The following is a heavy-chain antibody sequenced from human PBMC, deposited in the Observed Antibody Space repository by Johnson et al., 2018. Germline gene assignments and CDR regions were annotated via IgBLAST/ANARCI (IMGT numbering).Heavy chain of an antibody. CDR1: GFTFDDYA. J-gene: IGHJ6*02. CDR2: ISWNSGSI. Sequence: EVQLVESGGGLVQPGRSXRLSCAASGFTFDDYAMHWVRQAPGKGLEWVSGISWNSGSIGYADSVKGRFTISRDNAKNSLYLQMNSLRAEDTALYYCAKDIRGADYGMDVWGQGTTVTVSS. CDR3: AKDIRGADYGMDV. V-gene: IGHV3-9*01. D-gene: IGHD3-3*01.